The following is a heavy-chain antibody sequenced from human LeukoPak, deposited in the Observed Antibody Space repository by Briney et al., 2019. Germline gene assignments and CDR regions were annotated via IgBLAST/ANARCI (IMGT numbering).Heavy chain of an antibody. CDR2: IYPGDSDT. J-gene: IGHJ3*02. CDR3: ASPISVYEPQLERRRSGDAFDI. D-gene: IGHD1-1*01. Sequence: GESLKISCRGSGYSFTSYWIGWVRQMPGKGLEWMGIIYPGDSDTRYSPSFQGQVTISADKSISTAYLQWSSLKASDTAMYYCASPISVYEPQLERRRSGDAFDIWGQGTMVTVSS. V-gene: IGHV5-51*01. CDR1: GYSFTSYW.